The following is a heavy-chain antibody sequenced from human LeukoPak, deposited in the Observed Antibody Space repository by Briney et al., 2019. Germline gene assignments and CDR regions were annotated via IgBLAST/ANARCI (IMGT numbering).Heavy chain of an antibody. V-gene: IGHV3-74*01. J-gene: IGHJ4*02. Sequence: QPGRSLRLSCAASGFTFSSYWMHWVRQAPGKGLVWVSRINTDGSSTSYADSVKGRFTISRDNAKNTLYLQMNSLRAEDTAVYYCARVRSYYDFWSGYEKYYFDYWGQGTLVTVSS. D-gene: IGHD3-3*01. CDR2: INTDGSST. CDR1: GFTFSSYW. CDR3: ARVRSYYDFWSGYEKYYFDY.